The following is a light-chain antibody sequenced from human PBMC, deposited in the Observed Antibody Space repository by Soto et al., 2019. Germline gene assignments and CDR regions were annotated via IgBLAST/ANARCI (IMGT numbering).Light chain of an antibody. J-gene: IGLJ3*02. Sequence: QAVVTQEPSLTVSPGGTVTLTCGSSTGAVTSGHYPYWFQQKPGQAPKTLIYDANNKYSWTPARFSGSLFGGKAALTLSGAQPEDEADYYCLLQYNRLRVFGGGTKLTVL. CDR2: DAN. CDR1: TGAVTSGHY. CDR3: LLQYNRLRV. V-gene: IGLV7-46*01.